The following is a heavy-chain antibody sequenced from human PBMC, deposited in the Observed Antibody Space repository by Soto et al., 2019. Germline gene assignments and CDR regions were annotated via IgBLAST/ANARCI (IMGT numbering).Heavy chain of an antibody. J-gene: IGHJ4*02. D-gene: IGHD6-19*01. CDR2: IIPIFGTA. CDR1: GGTFSSYA. V-gene: IGHV1-69*01. CDR3: ARDPSYSSGWYGRAFDY. Sequence: QVQLVQSGAEVKKPGSSVKVSCKASGGTFSSYAISWVRQAPGQGLEWMGGIIPIFGTANYAQKFQGRVTITADESTSTAYMELSSLRSEDTAVYYRARDPSYSSGWYGRAFDYWGQGTLVTVSS.